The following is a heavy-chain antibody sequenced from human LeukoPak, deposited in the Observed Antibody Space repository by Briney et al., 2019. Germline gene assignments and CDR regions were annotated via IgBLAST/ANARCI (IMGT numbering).Heavy chain of an antibody. V-gene: IGHV1-24*01. CDR3: ATPKGFLIKREWELAR. CDR2: FDPEDGET. CDR1: GYTLTELS. J-gene: IGHJ5*02. D-gene: IGHD1-26*01. Sequence: ASVKVSCKVSGYTLTELSMHWVRQAPGKGLEWMGGFDPEDGETIYAQKFQGRVTMTEDTSTDTAYMELSSLRSEDTAVYYCATPKGFLIKREWELARWGQGTLVTVSS.